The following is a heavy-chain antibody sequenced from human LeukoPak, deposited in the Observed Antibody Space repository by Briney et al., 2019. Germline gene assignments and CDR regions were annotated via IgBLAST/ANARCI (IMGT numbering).Heavy chain of an antibody. Sequence: PSETLSLTCTVSGGSISGSYYYWGWIRQPPGKGLEYITSIYYTGATYYNPSLKSRVTISVDPSKDQFSLKLTSVTAADTAVYYCARHEIDSSGYYYEFNWFDPWGQGTLVTVSS. CDR2: IYYTGAT. D-gene: IGHD3-22*01. V-gene: IGHV4-39*01. CDR1: GGSISGSYYY. CDR3: ARHEIDSSGYYYEFNWFDP. J-gene: IGHJ5*02.